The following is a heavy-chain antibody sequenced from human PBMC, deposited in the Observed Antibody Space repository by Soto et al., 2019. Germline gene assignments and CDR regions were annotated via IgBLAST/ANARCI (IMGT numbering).Heavy chain of an antibody. CDR2: IYYSGST. CDR3: ARRYSYGLPLDY. J-gene: IGHJ4*02. Sequence: SETLSLTCTVSGGSISSGDYYWSWIRQPPAKGLEWIGYIYYSGSTYYNPSLKSRVTTSVDTSKNQFSLKLSSVTAADTAVYYCARRYSYGLPLDYWGQGTLVTVSS. CDR1: GGSISSGDYY. D-gene: IGHD5-18*01. V-gene: IGHV4-30-4*01.